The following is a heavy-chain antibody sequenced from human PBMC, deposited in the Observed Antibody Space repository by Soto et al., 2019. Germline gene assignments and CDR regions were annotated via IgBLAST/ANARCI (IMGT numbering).Heavy chain of an antibody. CDR2: TSYDGGKN. J-gene: IGHJ4*02. CDR1: GFTFQNYS. Sequence: QVQLVESGGGVVQPGRSLRLSCAASGFTFQNYSMHWVRQAPGKGLEWVAVTSYDGGKNFYADSVKGRFTISRDNSKNTLYLQMNSLRAGDTAIYYGARVESSGAAKYFIDYWGQGTLVTVSS. CDR3: ARVESSGAAKYFIDY. D-gene: IGHD3-10*01. V-gene: IGHV3-30*03.